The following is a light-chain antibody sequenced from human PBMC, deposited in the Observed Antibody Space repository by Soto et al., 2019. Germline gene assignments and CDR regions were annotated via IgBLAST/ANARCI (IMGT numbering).Light chain of an antibody. Sequence: DIQLTQSPSTLSASVRDRVTITCRASQSISSWLAWYQQKPGKAPKFLIYKTSNLESGVPSRFSGSGSGTEFTLTISSLQPDDFATYYCQYYNNYCWTFGQGTKVEIK. CDR2: KTS. J-gene: IGKJ1*01. CDR1: QSISSW. CDR3: QYYNNYCWT. V-gene: IGKV1-5*03.